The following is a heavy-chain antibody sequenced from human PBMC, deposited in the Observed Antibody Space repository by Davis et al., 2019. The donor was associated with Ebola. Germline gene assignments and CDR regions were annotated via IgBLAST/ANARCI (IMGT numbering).Heavy chain of an antibody. D-gene: IGHD1-26*01. V-gene: IGHV1-18*01. Sequence: ASVKVSCKASGYTFTSYGISWVRQAPGQGLEWMGWISAYNGNTNYAQKLQGRVTITADKSTSTAYMELSSLRSEDTAVYYCARGVNWDYYYYYGMDVWGQGTTVTVSS. CDR2: ISAYNGNT. CDR3: ARGVNWDYYYYYGMDV. CDR1: GYTFTSYG. J-gene: IGHJ6*02.